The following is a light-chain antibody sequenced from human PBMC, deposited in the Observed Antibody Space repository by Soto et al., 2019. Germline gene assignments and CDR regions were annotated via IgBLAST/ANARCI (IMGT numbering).Light chain of an antibody. CDR2: GAS. Sequence: GLTQSPATLSLSPGERATLSCRASQSVSSYLAWYQQKPGQAPRLLIYGASTRATGIPARFSGSGSGTEFTLTISRLEPEDFAVYYCQQFGSSVTFGQGTRLEIK. J-gene: IGKJ5*01. CDR1: QSVSSY. V-gene: IGKV3-20*01. CDR3: QQFGSSVT.